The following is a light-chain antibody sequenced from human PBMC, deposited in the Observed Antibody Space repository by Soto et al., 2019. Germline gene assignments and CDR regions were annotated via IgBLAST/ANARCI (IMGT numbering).Light chain of an antibody. Sequence: EIVMTQSPATLSVSPGERATLSCRASQSVSSNLAWYQQKPGQAPRLLIYGASNRATGIPDRFSGSGSGTDFTLTISRLDNEDFAMYYCQQYAASSWTFGQGTKVDTK. CDR2: GAS. CDR1: QSVSSN. J-gene: IGKJ1*01. CDR3: QQYAASSWT. V-gene: IGKV3D-15*01.